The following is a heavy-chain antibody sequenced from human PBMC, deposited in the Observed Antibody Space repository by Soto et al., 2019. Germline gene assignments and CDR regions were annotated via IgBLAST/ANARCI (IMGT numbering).Heavy chain of an antibody. D-gene: IGHD2-15*01. J-gene: IGHJ4*02. CDR3: ARSPPGYCSGGTCYYFDS. CDR2: LMSIFSTT. Sequence: QVQLVQSGAEVKKPGSSVRVSCKASGGTFSSFAVSWVRQAPGQGLDWMGGLMSIFSTTTYAQKFQGRVTITVDESTSTAYMELSSLRSEDTAVYYCARSPPGYCSGGTCYYFDSWGQGTLVTVSS. CDR1: GGTFSSFA. V-gene: IGHV1-69*12.